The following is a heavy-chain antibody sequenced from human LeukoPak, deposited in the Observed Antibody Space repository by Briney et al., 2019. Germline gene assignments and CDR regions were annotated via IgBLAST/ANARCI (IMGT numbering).Heavy chain of an antibody. V-gene: IGHV1-2*02. CDR3: ARDNSCSSSSCGNSYMDV. CDR1: GYTFTGYY. Sequence: ASVKVSCKASGYTFTGYYIHWVRQAPGQGLEWMGWINPNSGGTNYAQKFQGRVTMTSDTSTSTAYMELSGLRSDDTALYYCARDNSCSSSSCGNSYMDVWGKGTTVTVSS. CDR2: INPNSGGT. D-gene: IGHD2-2*01. J-gene: IGHJ6*03.